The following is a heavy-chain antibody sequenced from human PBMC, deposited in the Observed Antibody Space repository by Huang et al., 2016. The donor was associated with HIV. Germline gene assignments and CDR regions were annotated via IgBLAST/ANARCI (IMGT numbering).Heavy chain of an antibody. D-gene: IGHD3-3*01. J-gene: IGHJ4*02. Sequence: QVQLVESGGGLVKPGGSLRLSCAASGFRFSDYYMSCIRQATGKGREWVSKISMRSSNIYYSDSVKGRFTVSRDNARNALFLQMNSLRADDTALYYCARDKDFWNGPDNWGQGTLVIVSS. V-gene: IGHV3-11*01. CDR2: ISMRSSNI. CDR1: GFRFSDYY. CDR3: ARDKDFWNGPDN.